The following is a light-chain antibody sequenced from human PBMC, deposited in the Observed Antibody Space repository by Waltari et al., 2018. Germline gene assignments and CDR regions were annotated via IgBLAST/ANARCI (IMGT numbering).Light chain of an antibody. J-gene: IGKJ4*01. CDR2: WAS. Sequence: DIVMTQSPVSLAVSLGETATIPPKSSQSVLHSSNKRNYLAWYHQKPGQPPKLLISWASTRESGVPDRFSGSGSATDFTLTISSLQAEDVAVYYCQQYYSTPPTFGGGTKVEIK. V-gene: IGKV4-1*01. CDR1: QSVLHSSNKRNY. CDR3: QQYYSTPPT.